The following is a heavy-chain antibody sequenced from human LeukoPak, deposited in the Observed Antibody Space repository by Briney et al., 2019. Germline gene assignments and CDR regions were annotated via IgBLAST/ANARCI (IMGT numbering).Heavy chain of an antibody. CDR3: ARHEIYSGDYSFWFDP. J-gene: IGHJ5*02. V-gene: IGHV4-59*08. CDR1: GGSISSYY. D-gene: IGHD1-26*01. Sequence: SETLSLTCIVSGGSISSYYWSWIRQPPGKGLEWIAFIYYSGGTNYNPSLKSRASISLDTSKNLCSLRLSSVTAADTAVYYCARHEIYSGDYSFWFDPWGLGTLVTVSS. CDR2: IYYSGGT.